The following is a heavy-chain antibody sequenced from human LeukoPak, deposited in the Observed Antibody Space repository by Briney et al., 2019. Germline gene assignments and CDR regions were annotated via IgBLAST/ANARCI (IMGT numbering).Heavy chain of an antibody. V-gene: IGHV3-20*04. CDR2: INWNGGST. J-gene: IGHJ3*02. D-gene: IGHD3-22*01. CDR1: GFTFDDYG. CDR3: TKDSSGYYDGAFDI. Sequence: GSLRLSCAASGFTFDDYGMSWVRQAPGKGLEWVSGINWNGGSTGYADSVKGRFTISRDNAKNSLCLQMNSLRAEDTALYYCTKDSSGYYDGAFDIWGQGTMVTVSS.